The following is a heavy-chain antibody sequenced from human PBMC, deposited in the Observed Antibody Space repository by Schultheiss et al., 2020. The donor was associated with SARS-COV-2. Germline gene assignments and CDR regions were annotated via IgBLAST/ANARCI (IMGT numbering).Heavy chain of an antibody. Sequence: GGSLRLSCAASGFTFSSYSMNWVRQAPGKGLEWVSVIYSGGSTYYADSVKGRFTISRHNSKNTLYLQMNSLRAEDTAVYYCARAGYSYGLGYYYYYMDVWGKGTTVTVSS. CDR2: IYSGGST. D-gene: IGHD5-18*01. CDR1: GFTFSSYS. CDR3: ARAGYSYGLGYYYYYMDV. V-gene: IGHV3-53*04. J-gene: IGHJ6*03.